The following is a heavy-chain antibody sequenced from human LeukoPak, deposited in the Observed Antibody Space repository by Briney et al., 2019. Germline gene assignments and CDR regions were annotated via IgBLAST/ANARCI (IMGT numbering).Heavy chain of an antibody. CDR1: GFTFSSYA. CDR3: AKFYYYDSSGYSDGFDY. CDR2: ISGSGGST. Sequence: GGSLRLSCAASGFTFSSYAMSWVRQAPGKGLEWVSAISGSGGSTYYADSVKGRFTISRDNSKNTLYLQMNSLRAEDTAVYYCAKFYYYDSSGYSDGFDYWDQGTLVTVSS. V-gene: IGHV3-23*01. D-gene: IGHD3-22*01. J-gene: IGHJ4*02.